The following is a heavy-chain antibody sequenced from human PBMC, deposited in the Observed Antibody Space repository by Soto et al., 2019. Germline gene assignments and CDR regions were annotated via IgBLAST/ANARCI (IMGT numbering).Heavy chain of an antibody. V-gene: IGHV1-18*01. CDR2: ISAHNGNT. D-gene: IGHD1-1*01. J-gene: IGHJ4*02. CDR1: GYTFTSYG. Sequence: QVHLVQSGAEVKKPGASVKVSCKASGYTFTSYGITWVRQAPGQGLEWMGWISAHNGNTDYAQKREGRVLVTRDTSTSTAYMELRSLISDDTAVYYCAGGRYGDYWGQGALVTVSS. CDR3: AGGRYGDY.